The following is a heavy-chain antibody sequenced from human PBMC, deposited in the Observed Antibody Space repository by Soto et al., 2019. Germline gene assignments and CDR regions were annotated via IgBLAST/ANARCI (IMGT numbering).Heavy chain of an antibody. D-gene: IGHD3-9*01. J-gene: IGHJ5*02. V-gene: IGHV3-33*01. CDR1: GFTFSSYG. Sequence: QVQLVESGGGVVQPGRSLRLSCAASGFTFSSYGMHWVRQAPGKGLEWVAVIWYDGSNKYYTDSVKGRFTISRDNSKNTLDLQMNSLRADDTAVYYCVREGTGYYGRFDLWGQGTLVTVSS. CDR2: IWYDGSNK. CDR3: VREGTGYYGRFDL.